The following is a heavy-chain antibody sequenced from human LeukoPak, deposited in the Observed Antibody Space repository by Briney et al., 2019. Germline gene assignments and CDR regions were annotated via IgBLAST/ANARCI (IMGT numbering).Heavy chain of an antibody. CDR3: ARPHPRTVFGVFSYYYGMDV. CDR2: ISSSSTYI. Sequence: GGSLRLSCAASGFTFSGYSLTWVRQAPGKGLEWVSSISSSSTYIYYADSVKGRFIISRDNAKNSLYLQMNSLRAEDTAVYYCARPHPRTVFGVFSYYYGMDVWGQGTTVTVSS. CDR1: GFTFSGYS. D-gene: IGHD3-3*01. J-gene: IGHJ6*02. V-gene: IGHV3-21*01.